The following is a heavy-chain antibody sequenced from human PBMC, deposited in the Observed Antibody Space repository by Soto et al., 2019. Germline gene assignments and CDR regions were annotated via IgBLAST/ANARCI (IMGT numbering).Heavy chain of an antibody. CDR3: ARDRGIGVLVPAAMPTGWFDL. D-gene: IGHD2-2*01. J-gene: IGHJ5*02. CDR2: IYYSGST. Sequence: SETLSLTCAVSGGSISSGGYSWSWIRQPPGKGLEWIGYIYYSGSTYYNPSLKSRVTISVDTSKNQFSLKLSSVTAADTAVYYCARDRGIGVLVPAAMPTGWFDLWGQGTLVTVSS. CDR1: GGSISSGGYS. V-gene: IGHV4-31*11.